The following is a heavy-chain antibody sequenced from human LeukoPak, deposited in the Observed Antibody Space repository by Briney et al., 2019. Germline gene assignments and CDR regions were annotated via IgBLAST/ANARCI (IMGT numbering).Heavy chain of an antibody. CDR3: AKRHSGSGVYSFDY. CDR1: GFTFSSYA. Sequence: TGGSLRLSCAASGFTFSSYAMSWVRQAPGKGLEWVSAISGSGGSTYYADSVKGRFTISRDNSKNTLYLQMNSLRAEDTAVYYCAKRHSGSGVYSFDYWGQGTLVTVSS. D-gene: IGHD3-10*01. CDR2: ISGSGGST. J-gene: IGHJ4*02. V-gene: IGHV3-23*01.